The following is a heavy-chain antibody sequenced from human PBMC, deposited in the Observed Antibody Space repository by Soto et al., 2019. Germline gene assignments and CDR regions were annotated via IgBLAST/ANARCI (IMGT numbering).Heavy chain of an antibody. CDR3: ARVALYYGPAPSNYGMDV. Sequence: EVQLVESGGGLVKPGGSLRLSCAASGFTFSSYSMNWVRQAPGKGLEWVSSISSSSSYIYYADSVKGRFTISRDNAKNSLYLQMNSLRAEDTAVYYCARVALYYGPAPSNYGMDVWGQGTTVTVSS. CDR2: ISSSSSYI. V-gene: IGHV3-21*01. D-gene: IGHD3-3*01. CDR1: GFTFSSYS. J-gene: IGHJ6*02.